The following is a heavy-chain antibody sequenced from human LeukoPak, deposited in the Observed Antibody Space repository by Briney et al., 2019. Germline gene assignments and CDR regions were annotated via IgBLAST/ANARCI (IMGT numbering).Heavy chain of an antibody. CDR3: ITPLPYSAQ. CDR1: GFSFSTQR. CDR2: IKPKTDGETT. J-gene: IGHJ4*02. V-gene: IGHV3-15*07. Sequence: GGSLRLSCAASGFSFSTQRMHWVRQAPGKGLEWVGRIKPKTDGETTEYAAPVKDRFSISRDDSKSMMYLQMNSLKTEDTAVYYCITPLPYSAQGGQGTLVTVSS. D-gene: IGHD2-21*01.